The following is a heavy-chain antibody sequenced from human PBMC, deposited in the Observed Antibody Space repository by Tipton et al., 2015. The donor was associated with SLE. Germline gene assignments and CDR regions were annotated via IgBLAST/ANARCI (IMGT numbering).Heavy chain of an antibody. CDR3: TRAKWEPDY. V-gene: IGHV1-8*01. CDR2: MNPTHSNT. D-gene: IGHD1-26*01. J-gene: IGHJ4*02. CDR1: GYTFTDYN. Sequence: QLVQSGAEVKKPGASVKLSCKASGYTFTDYNINWVRQAAGRGLEWMGWMNPTHSNTGYVQKFQGRVTMTMDTSISTAYMELSDLTSEDTAVYYCTRAKWEPDYWGQGTLVTVSS.